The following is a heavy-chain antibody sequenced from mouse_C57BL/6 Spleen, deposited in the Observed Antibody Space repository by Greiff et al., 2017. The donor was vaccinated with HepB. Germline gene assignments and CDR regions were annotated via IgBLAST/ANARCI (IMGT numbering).Heavy chain of an antibody. CDR2: IDPETGGT. CDR1: GYTFTDYE. CDR3: TRSGTVVPNYFDY. D-gene: IGHD1-1*01. Sequence: VQLQQSGAELVRPGASVTLSCKASGYTFTDYEMHWVKQTPVHGLEWIGAIDPETGGTAYNQKFKGKAILTADKSSSTAYMELRSLTSEDSAVYYCTRSGTVVPNYFDYWGQGTTLTVSS. V-gene: IGHV1-15*01. J-gene: IGHJ2*01.